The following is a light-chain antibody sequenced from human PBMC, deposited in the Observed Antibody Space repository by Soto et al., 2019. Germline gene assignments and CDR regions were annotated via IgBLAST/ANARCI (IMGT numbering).Light chain of an antibody. J-gene: IGLJ3*02. Sequence: QSALTQPASVSGSPGQSITISCTGTSNDVGIYNYVSWYQQHPGKAPKLMIYEVTNRPSGVSDRFSGSKSDNTASLTISGLQAEDAADYYCSSYTISSTWVFGGGTKLTVL. V-gene: IGLV2-14*01. CDR2: EVT. CDR3: SSYTISSTWV. CDR1: SNDVGIYNY.